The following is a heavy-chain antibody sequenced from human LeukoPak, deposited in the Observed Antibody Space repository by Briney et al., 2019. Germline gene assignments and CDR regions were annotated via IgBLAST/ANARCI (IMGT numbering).Heavy chain of an antibody. V-gene: IGHV3-30-3*01. J-gene: IGHJ4*02. Sequence: GGSLRLSCAASGFTFSSYAMHWVRQAPGKGLEWVAVISYDGSNKYYADSVKGRFTISRDNSKNTLYLQMNSLRAEDTAVYYCARDDCSSTSCPLDYWGQGTLVTVSS. CDR3: ARDDCSSTSCPLDY. D-gene: IGHD2-2*01. CDR2: ISYDGSNK. CDR1: GFTFSSYA.